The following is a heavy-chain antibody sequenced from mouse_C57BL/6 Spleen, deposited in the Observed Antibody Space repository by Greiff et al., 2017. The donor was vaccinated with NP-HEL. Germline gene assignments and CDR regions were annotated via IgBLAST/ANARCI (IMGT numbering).Heavy chain of an antibody. J-gene: IGHJ1*03. V-gene: IGHV1-52*01. D-gene: IGHD2-3*01. CDR3: ARGGYDGYGYFDV. CDR1: GYTFTSYW. CDR2: IDPSDSET. Sequence: QVQLQQPGAELVRPGSSVKLSCKASGYTFTSYWMHWVKQRPIQGLEWIGNIDPSDSETHYNQKFKDKATLTVDKSSSTAYMQLSSLTSEDSAVYFCARGGYDGYGYFDVWGTGTTVTVSS.